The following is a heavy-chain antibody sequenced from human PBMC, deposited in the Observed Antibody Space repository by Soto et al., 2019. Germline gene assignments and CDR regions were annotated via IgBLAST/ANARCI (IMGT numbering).Heavy chain of an antibody. Sequence: GGSLRLSCTASEFTFSGTWMHWVRQAPGKGLAWVSGINSNGKSKYYADSVKGRFTISRDSDGNTLYLQMNSLTDEDTAIYYCTTAFEFWGQGTLVTVSS. CDR2: INSNGKSK. CDR3: TTAFEF. J-gene: IGHJ4*02. CDR1: EFTFSGTW. V-gene: IGHV3-74*01.